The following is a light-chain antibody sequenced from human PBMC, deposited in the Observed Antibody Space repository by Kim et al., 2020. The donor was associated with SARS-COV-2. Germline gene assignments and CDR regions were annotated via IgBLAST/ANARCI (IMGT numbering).Light chain of an antibody. CDR3: QVWDRSSDHPV. CDR2: YDN. V-gene: IGLV3-21*04. CDR1: KNGSKS. Sequence: APGKTARITCGGKKNGSKSVHWYQEKPGQAPVLVIYYDNDRPSGIPERFSGSNSGNTATLTISRVEAGDEADYYCQVWDRSSDHPVFGGGTKLTVL. J-gene: IGLJ3*02.